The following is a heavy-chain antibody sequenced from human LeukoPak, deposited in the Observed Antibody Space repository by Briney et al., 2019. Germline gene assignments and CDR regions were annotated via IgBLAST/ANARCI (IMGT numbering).Heavy chain of an antibody. CDR2: ISVSGGST. CDR1: GFTFSSYA. D-gene: IGHD2-2*01. Sequence: PGGSLRLSCAASGFTFSSYAMSWVRQAPGKGLEWVSAISVSGGSTYYADSVKGRFTISRDNSKNTLYLQMNSLRAEDTAVYYCAKRAVRYCSSTSCHDYYYYYMDVWGRGTTVTVSS. V-gene: IGHV3-23*01. CDR3: AKRAVRYCSSTSCHDYYYYYMDV. J-gene: IGHJ6*03.